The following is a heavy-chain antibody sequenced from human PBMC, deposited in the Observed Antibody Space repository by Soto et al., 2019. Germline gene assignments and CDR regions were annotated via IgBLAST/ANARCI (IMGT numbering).Heavy chain of an antibody. CDR1: GFSCSDYY. Sequence: GGSLRLSCAASGFSCSDYYVSWIRQAPGKGLEWVSYISSSDSSSGSTEYYADSVKGRFTISRDNAKNSLYLQINSLRAEDTAVYYCAREVEYWFDLWGQGTLVTVSS. CDR2: ISSSDSSSGSTE. J-gene: IGHJ5*02. V-gene: IGHV3-11*01. CDR3: AREVEYWFDL. D-gene: IGHD3-3*01.